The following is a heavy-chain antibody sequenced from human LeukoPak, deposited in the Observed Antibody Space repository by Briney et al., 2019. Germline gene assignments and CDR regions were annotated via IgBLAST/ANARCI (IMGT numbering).Heavy chain of an antibody. J-gene: IGHJ4*02. CDR3: ARLSGWHAGYYFDY. Sequence: SATLSLTCTVSGASISSSTYYWACIRQPPGKGLEWIGSIYYSGSTYNNPSLKSRVTISVDTSKNQFSLKLSSVTAADTAIYYCARLSGWHAGYYFDYWGQGTLVTVSS. CDR2: IYYSGST. CDR1: GASISSSTYY. D-gene: IGHD6-19*01. V-gene: IGHV4-39*01.